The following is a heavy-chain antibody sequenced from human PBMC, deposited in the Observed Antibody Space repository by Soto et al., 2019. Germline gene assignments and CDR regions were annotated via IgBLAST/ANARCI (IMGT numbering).Heavy chain of an antibody. D-gene: IGHD3-10*01. Sequence: QVQLVQSGAEVKKPGSSVKVSCKASGGTFSRYTINWVRPAPGQGLEWMGRIIPIAAIANYTQKFQGRVTITVDKSSTTAYMELSSLRSDDTAVYYCARGSTIVRGAPSWFDPWGQGTLVTVSS. CDR1: GGTFSRYT. CDR2: IIPIAAIA. V-gene: IGHV1-69*02. J-gene: IGHJ5*02. CDR3: ARGSTIVRGAPSWFDP.